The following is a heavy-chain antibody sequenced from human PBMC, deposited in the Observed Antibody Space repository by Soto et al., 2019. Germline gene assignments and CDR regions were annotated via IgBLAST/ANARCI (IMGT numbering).Heavy chain of an antibody. J-gene: IGHJ4*01. Sequence: ASVKVSCKASGYTFTGYYMHWVRQAPGQGLERMGWINPNSGGTNYAQKFQGWVTMTRDTSISTAYMELSRLRSDDTAVYYCARGYSCSSGLSLGIDYWGHGTLVTVSS. CDR3: ARGYSCSSGLSLGIDY. V-gene: IGHV1-2*04. D-gene: IGHD6-6*01. CDR2: INPNSGGT. CDR1: GYTFTGYY.